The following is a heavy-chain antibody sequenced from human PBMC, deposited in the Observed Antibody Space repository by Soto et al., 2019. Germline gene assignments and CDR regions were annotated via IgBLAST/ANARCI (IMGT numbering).Heavy chain of an antibody. D-gene: IGHD6-13*01. CDR2: ISAHTGNT. V-gene: IGHV1-18*01. Sequence: ASVKVSCKASGYTFTSSDISWVRQAPGQGLEWMGWISAHTGNTNYAQKFQGRVTMTTDTSTSTAYMELRSLRSDDTAVYYCARVLGYNSSWWRHTAFDIWGQGTMVTVSS. CDR3: ARVLGYNSSWWRHTAFDI. CDR1: GYTFTSSD. J-gene: IGHJ3*02.